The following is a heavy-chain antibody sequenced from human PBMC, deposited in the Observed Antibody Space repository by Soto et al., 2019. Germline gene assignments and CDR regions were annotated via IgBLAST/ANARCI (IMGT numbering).Heavy chain of an antibody. CDR2: INTDGSRT. J-gene: IGHJ3*01. CDR3: ARPRGTTNSAFDL. V-gene: IGHV3-74*01. Sequence: EVQLVESGGDLVQSGGSLRLSCAASGFTFSNYWMHWVRQDPGKGLVGVSRINTDGSRTDYADSVKGRFTISRDNAENTLYLQMNSLRAEDTAVYYCARPRGTTNSAFDLWGQGTLVTVSS. CDR1: GFTFSNYW. D-gene: IGHD4-4*01.